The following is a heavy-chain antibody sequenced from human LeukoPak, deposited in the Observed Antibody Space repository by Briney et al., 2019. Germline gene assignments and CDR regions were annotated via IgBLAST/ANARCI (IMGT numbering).Heavy chain of an antibody. D-gene: IGHD3-16*01. CDR3: ARGVSSCLGGPFDY. V-gene: IGHV1-2*02. Sequence: ASVRVSCKASGYTFTGYYMHWVRQAPGEGLGWRGWINPNSGGTNYAQKFQGRVTMTRDTSISTAYMELRRLRSHDTAVYYCARGVSSCLGGPFDYWGQGTLVTVSS. CDR2: INPNSGGT. CDR1: GYTFTGYY. J-gene: IGHJ4*02.